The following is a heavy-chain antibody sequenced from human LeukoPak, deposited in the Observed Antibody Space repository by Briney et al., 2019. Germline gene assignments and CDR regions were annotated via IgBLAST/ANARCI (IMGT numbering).Heavy chain of an antibody. Sequence: GGSLRLSCAASGFTFSSYWMSWVRQAPGKGLEWVANIKQDGSEKYYVDSVKGRFIISRDNAKNSLYLQMNSLRAEDTAVYYCARDYCSGGSCYEFDYWGQGTLVTVSS. J-gene: IGHJ4*02. CDR3: ARDYCSGGSCYEFDY. D-gene: IGHD2-15*01. CDR2: IKQDGSEK. V-gene: IGHV3-7*01. CDR1: GFTFSSYW.